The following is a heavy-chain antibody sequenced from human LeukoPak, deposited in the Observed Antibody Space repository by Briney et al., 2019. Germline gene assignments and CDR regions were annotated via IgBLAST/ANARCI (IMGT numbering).Heavy chain of an antibody. CDR3: ARHQAHAVAGMGY. V-gene: IGHV1-18*01. CDR1: GYSLTTYD. CDR2: ISFYSGKE. J-gene: IGHJ4*02. D-gene: IGHD6-19*01. Sequence: WASVKVSCKASGYSLTTYDINWVRQAPGQGLEWMGWISFYSGKEKYAEKFQGRVTMTTDTSTNTAYMELRTLRSDDTAVYYCARHQAHAVAGMGYWGQGTLVIVSS.